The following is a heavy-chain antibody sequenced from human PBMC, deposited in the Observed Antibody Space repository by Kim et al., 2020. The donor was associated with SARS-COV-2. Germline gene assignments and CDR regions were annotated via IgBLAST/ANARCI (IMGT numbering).Heavy chain of an antibody. Sequence: SETLSLTCTVHGGSISTSSHYWAWIRKPPGKGLEWIGSIHYSGSTYYNPSLKTRVPISVATSKHHISLQPSSATAADTPAYYCATHGTGRYENWFDPWA. J-gene: IGHJ5*02. CDR3: ATHGTGRYENWFDP. CDR1: GGSISTSSHY. CDR2: IHYSGST. D-gene: IGHD6-19*01. V-gene: IGHV4-39*02.